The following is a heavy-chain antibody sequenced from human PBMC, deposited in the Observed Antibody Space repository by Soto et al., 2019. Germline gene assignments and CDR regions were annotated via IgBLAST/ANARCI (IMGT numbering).Heavy chain of an antibody. CDR1: GFTFSSYG. D-gene: IGHD1-26*01. J-gene: IGHJ6*02. CDR3: AKDRGIVGATTAYYYGMDV. Sequence: GGSLRLSCAASGFTFSSYGIHWVRQAPAKGLEWVALISYDGSNKYYADSVKGRVTISRDNSKNTLYLQINSLRDEDTAIYYCAKDRGIVGATTAYYYGMDVWGQGTTVTVSS. V-gene: IGHV3-30*18. CDR2: ISYDGSNK.